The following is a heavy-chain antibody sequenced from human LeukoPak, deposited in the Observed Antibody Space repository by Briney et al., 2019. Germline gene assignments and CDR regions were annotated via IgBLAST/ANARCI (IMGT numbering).Heavy chain of an antibody. J-gene: IGHJ6*03. CDR2: IYYSGST. V-gene: IGHV4-34*01. D-gene: IGHD3-10*01. CDR3: ARHRYYYRSGSYYGAPYYMDV. CDR1: GGSFSGYY. Sequence: KPSETLSLTCAVYGGSFSGYYWSWIRQPPGKGLEWIGSIYYSGSTYYNPSLKSRVTISVDTSKNQFSLKLSSVTAADTAVYYCARHRYYYRSGSYYGAPYYMDVWGKGTTVTISS.